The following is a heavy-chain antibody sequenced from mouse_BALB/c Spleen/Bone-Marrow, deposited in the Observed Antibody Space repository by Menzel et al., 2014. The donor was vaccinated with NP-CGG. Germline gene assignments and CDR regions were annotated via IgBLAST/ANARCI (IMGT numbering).Heavy chain of an antibody. J-gene: IGHJ4*01. CDR2: ISTYSGNT. CDR1: GYTFTDYA. V-gene: IGHV1-67*01. Sequence: VQLQQSGPELVRPGVSVKISCKGSGYTFTDYAMHWVKQSHAKSLEWIGVISTYSGNTNYNQKFKGKVTMTVDKSSSTDYMELDRLTSEDSAIYYCARGSSPYCYAMDYWGQGTSVTVSS. D-gene: IGHD1-1*01. CDR3: ARGSSPYCYAMDY.